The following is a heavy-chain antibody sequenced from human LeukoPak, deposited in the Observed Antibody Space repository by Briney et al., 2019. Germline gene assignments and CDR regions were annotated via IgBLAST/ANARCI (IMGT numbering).Heavy chain of an antibody. D-gene: IGHD3-22*01. Sequence: GGSLRLSCAASGFFFSSYSMSWVRQAPGKGLEWVSSISTSSSYIYYADSVKGRFTISRDNAKNSLYLQMNSLRAEDTALYYCAKAGGSGYYNDAFDIWGQGTMVTVSS. CDR1: GFFFSSYS. V-gene: IGHV3-21*04. J-gene: IGHJ3*02. CDR2: ISTSSSYI. CDR3: AKAGGSGYYNDAFDI.